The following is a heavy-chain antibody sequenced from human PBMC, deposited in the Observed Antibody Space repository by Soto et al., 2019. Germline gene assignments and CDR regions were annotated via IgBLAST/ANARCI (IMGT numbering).Heavy chain of an antibody. CDR3: AIGAIAAAGTDYYYYGMDV. Sequence: QVQLVQSGAEVKKPGSSVKVSCKASGGTFSSYAISWVRQAPGQGLEWMGGIIPIFGTANYAQKFQGRVTITADESTSTAYMELSSLRSEETDVYYCAIGAIAAAGTDYYYYGMDVWGQGTTVTVSS. CDR2: IIPIFGTA. V-gene: IGHV1-69*01. J-gene: IGHJ6*02. D-gene: IGHD6-13*01. CDR1: GGTFSSYA.